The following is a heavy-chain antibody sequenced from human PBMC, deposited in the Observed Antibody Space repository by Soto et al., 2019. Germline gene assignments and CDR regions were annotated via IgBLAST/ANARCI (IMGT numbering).Heavy chain of an antibody. D-gene: IGHD3-22*01. V-gene: IGHV2-5*02. Sequence: QITLKESGRALEKPTQTLTMPCPFSGFSLTTSGVGVSWIRQPPGKALEWLAMIYCDDDKRFSPSLENRLTITKDTSKNPVVLTMTNLDPVDTATSYWALRAPPIVVVTLFHYWGQGTLVTVSS. CDR2: IYCDDDK. CDR3: ALRAPPIVVVTLFHY. J-gene: IGHJ4*02. CDR1: GFSLTTSGVG.